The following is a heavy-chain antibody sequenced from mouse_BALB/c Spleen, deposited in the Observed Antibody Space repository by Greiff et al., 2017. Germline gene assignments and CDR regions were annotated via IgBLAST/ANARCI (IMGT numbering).Heavy chain of an antibody. V-gene: IGHV5-6*02. Sequence: DVMLVESGGDLVKPGGSLKLSCAASGFTFSSYGMSWVRQTPDKRLGWVATISSGGSYTYYPDSVKGRFTISRDNAKNTLYLQMSSQKSEDTAMYYCARHETTVVATDRYFDYWGQGTTLTVSS. D-gene: IGHD1-1*01. CDR3: ARHETTVVATDRYFDY. J-gene: IGHJ2*01. CDR2: ISSGGSYT. CDR1: GFTFSSYG.